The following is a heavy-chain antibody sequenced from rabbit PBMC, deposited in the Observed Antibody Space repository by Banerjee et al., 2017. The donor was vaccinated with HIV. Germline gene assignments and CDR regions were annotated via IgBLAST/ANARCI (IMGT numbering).Heavy chain of an antibody. V-gene: IGHV1S45*01. CDR1: GVSFSGSSY. J-gene: IGHJ4*01. Sequence: QEQLVESGGDLVKPGASLTLTCIASGVSFSGSSYMCWVRQAPGKGLEWIACIYAGSSGSTYSATWAKGRFTISKTSSTTVTLQVTSLTAADTATYFCARDLTGVIGWNFGWWGPGTLVTVS. D-gene: IGHD1-1*01. CDR3: ARDLTGVIGWNFGW. CDR2: IYAGSSGST.